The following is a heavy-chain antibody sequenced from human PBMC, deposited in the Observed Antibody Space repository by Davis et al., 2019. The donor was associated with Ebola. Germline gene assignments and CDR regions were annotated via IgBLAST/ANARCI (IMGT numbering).Heavy chain of an antibody. CDR3: ARDHSLVQNGLGGWWFDP. J-gene: IGHJ5*02. CDR2: INPNGGRT. CDR1: GYTFTSHW. V-gene: IGHV1-46*01. Sequence: AASVKVSCKASGYTFTSHWIHWVRQAPGQGLEWMGIINPNGGRTIYAQKFQGRDTITRDTSTSTLYMELNRLRSDDTAVYYCARDHSLVQNGLGGWWFDPWGQGTLVTVSS. D-gene: IGHD3-16*01.